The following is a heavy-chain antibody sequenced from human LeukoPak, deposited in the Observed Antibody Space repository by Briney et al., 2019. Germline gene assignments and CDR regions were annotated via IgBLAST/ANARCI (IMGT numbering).Heavy chain of an antibody. CDR3: AKSVRSSTSCSDFDY. Sequence: GGSLRLSCAASGFTFSSYGMHWVRQAPGKGLEWVAVISYDGSNKYYADSVKGRFTISRDNSKNTLYLQMNSLRAEDTAVYYCAKSVRSSTSCSDFDYWGQGTLVTVSS. CDR1: GFTFSSYG. V-gene: IGHV3-30*18. D-gene: IGHD2-2*01. J-gene: IGHJ4*02. CDR2: ISYDGSNK.